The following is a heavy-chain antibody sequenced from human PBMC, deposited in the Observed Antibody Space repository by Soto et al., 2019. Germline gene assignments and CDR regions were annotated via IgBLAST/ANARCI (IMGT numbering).Heavy chain of an antibody. CDR2: ISSSSSYT. CDR3: ARVTKDIVVVVAAHFDY. V-gene: IGHV3-11*06. D-gene: IGHD2-15*01. CDR1: RFTFSDYY. J-gene: IGHJ4*02. Sequence: PGGSLRLSCAASRFTFSDYYMSWIRQAPGKGLEWVSYISSSSSYTNYADSVKGRFTISRDNAKNSLYLQMNSLRAEDTAVYYCARVTKDIVVVVAAHFDYWGQGTLVTVSS.